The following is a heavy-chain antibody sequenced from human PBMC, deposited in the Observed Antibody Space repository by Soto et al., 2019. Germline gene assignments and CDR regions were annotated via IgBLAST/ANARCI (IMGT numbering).Heavy chain of an antibody. Sequence: GGSLRLSCAASGFTFSSYSMNWVRQAPGKGLEWVSSISSSCSYIYYADSVKGRFTISRDNTKNSLYLQMNSLRAEDTAVYYCTSCGVTAATDYYYYGMDVWGQGTTVTVSS. V-gene: IGHV3-21*01. D-gene: IGHD2-15*01. CDR1: GFTFSSYS. CDR2: ISSSCSYI. J-gene: IGHJ6*02. CDR3: TSCGVTAATDYYYYGMDV.